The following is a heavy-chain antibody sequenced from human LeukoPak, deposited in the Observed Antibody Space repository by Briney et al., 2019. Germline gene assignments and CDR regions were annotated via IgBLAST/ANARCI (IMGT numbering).Heavy chain of an antibody. CDR2: LYSGGST. Sequence: GGSLRLSCAASGFTVGNNYMSWVRQAPGKELEWVSFLYSGGSTYYADSVKGRFTVSRHNSRNTVFLEMNSLRPEDTAVYYCARTKFGGSPYFDYWGQGTLVTVSS. J-gene: IGHJ4*02. V-gene: IGHV3-53*04. CDR1: GFTVGNNY. D-gene: IGHD3-10*01. CDR3: ARTKFGGSPYFDY.